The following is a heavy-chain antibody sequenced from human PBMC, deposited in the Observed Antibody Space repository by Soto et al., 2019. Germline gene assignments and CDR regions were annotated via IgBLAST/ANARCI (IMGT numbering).Heavy chain of an antibody. CDR3: ARDYGYNYGYYRWFDP. D-gene: IGHD5-18*01. V-gene: IGHV1-69*10. CDR1: GGTFRSYA. CDR2: IIPILGTT. J-gene: IGHJ5*02. Sequence: SVKVSCKASGGTFRSYAVSLVRQAPGQGLEWMGGIIPILGTTNYAQNFQGRVTISADKSTSTAYMELSLTSVTAADTAVYYCARDYGYNYGYYRWFDPWGQGTLVTVSS.